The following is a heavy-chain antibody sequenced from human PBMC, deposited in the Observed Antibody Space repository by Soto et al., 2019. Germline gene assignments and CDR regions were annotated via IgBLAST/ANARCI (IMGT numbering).Heavy chain of an antibody. CDR1: GFSLSTSGMC. Sequence: SGPTLVNPPQTLTLTCTFPGFSLSTSGMCVSWIRQPPGKALEWLALIDWDDDKYYSTSLKTRLTISKDTSKNQVVLTMTNMDPVDTATYYCARFTGYSSGWYYFDYWGQGTLVTVSS. CDR3: ARFTGYSSGWYYFDY. D-gene: IGHD6-19*01. CDR2: IDWDDDK. J-gene: IGHJ4*02. V-gene: IGHV2-70*01.